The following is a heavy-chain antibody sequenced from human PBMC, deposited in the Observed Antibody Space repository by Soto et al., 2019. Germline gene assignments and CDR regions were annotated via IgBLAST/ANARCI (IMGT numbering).Heavy chain of an antibody. D-gene: IGHD3-3*01. Sequence: GASVKVSCKASGGTFSSYAISWVRQAPGQGLEWMGGIIPIFGTANYAQKFQERVTITRDMSTSTAYMELSSLRSEDTAVYYCTAGLRFLEWYAFDIWGQGTMVTVSS. CDR2: IIPIFGTA. CDR3: TAGLRFLEWYAFDI. CDR1: GGTFSSYA. J-gene: IGHJ3*02. V-gene: IGHV1-69*05.